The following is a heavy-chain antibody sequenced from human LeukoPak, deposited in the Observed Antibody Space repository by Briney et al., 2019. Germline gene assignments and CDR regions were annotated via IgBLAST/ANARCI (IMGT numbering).Heavy chain of an antibody. V-gene: IGHV1-2*02. J-gene: IGHJ3*02. Sequence: ASVKVSCKASGYTFTGYYMHWVRQAPGQGLEWMGWINPNSGGTNYAQEFQGRVTMTRDTSISTAYMELSRLRSDDTAVYYCARDRGYSYGYDAFDIWGQGTMVTVSS. D-gene: IGHD5-18*01. CDR1: GYTFTGYY. CDR3: ARDRGYSYGYDAFDI. CDR2: INPNSGGT.